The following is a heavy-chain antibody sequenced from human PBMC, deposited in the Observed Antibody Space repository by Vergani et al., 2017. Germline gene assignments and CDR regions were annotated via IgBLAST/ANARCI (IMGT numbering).Heavy chain of an antibody. V-gene: IGHV7-4-1*02. CDR1: RYTFTRYA. Sequence: QVQLVQSGSELKKPGASVKVSCKASRYTFTRYAMNWVRQAPGQGLEWMGWINTISGNPTYAQGFTGRFVFSLDTSVSTAYLQISSLQAADTAVYYCATKNGGNDETMGYWGQGTLVTVSS. J-gene: IGHJ4*02. CDR2: INTISGNP. D-gene: IGHD4-23*01. CDR3: ATKNGGNDETMGY.